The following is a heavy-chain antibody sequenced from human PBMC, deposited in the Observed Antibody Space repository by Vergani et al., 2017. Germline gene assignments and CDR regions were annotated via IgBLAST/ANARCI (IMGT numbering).Heavy chain of an antibody. Sequence: EVQLVESGGGLVKPGGSLRLSCAASGFTFSSYWMSWVRQAPGKGVEGVANIKQDGSEKYYLDSVTDRFPPSRDNAKNSLYLQRNSLRAEDTAVYYCARENMVRGVIISYYYGMDVWGQGTTVTVSS. J-gene: IGHJ6*02. V-gene: IGHV3-7*01. CDR1: GFTFSSYW. CDR2: IKQDGSEK. D-gene: IGHD3-10*01. CDR3: ARENMVRGVIISYYYGMDV.